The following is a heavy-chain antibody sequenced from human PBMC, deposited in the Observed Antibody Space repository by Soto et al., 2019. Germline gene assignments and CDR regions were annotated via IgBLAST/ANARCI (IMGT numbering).Heavy chain of an antibody. CDR2: IYYSGST. CDR1: GGSISSYY. V-gene: IGHV4-59*01. Sequence: SETLSLTCTVSGGSISSYYWSWIRQPPGKGLEWIGYIYYSGSTNYNPSLKSRVTISVDTSKNQFSLKLSSVTAAHTAVYYCASSIRDYGDYDYYYYYLDVSGKGTTVTVSS. D-gene: IGHD4-17*01. J-gene: IGHJ6*03. CDR3: ASSIRDYGDYDYYYYYLDV.